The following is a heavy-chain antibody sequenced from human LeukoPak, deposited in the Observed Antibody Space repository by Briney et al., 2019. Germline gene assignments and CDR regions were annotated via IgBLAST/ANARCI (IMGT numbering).Heavy chain of an antibody. V-gene: IGHV1-18*01. CDR3: AREAGRGSGSQPLGWFDP. CDR1: GYTFTSYG. J-gene: IGHJ5*02. CDR2: ISAYNGNT. Sequence: GASVKVSCKASGYTFTSYGISWVRQAPGQGLEWMGWISAYNGNTNYAQKLQGRVTMTTDTSTSTAYMELRSPRSDDTAVYYCAREAGRGSGSQPLGWFDPWGQGTLVTVSS. D-gene: IGHD3-10*01.